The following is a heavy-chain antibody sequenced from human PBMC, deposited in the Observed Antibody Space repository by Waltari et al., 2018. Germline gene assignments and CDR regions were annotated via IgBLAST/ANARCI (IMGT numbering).Heavy chain of an antibody. CDR1: GDTFSSHA. CDR3: ARTYYYGSGSYYYNYYYMDV. D-gene: IGHD3-10*01. CDR2: FIPIFGIP. Sequence: QVQLVQSGAEVKKPGSSVKVSCRASGDTFSSHAISWVRQAPGQGLEWMGGFIPIFGIPRYAQRFQGRVTMTSDESTSTVYMELSSLRSEDTAVYYCARTYYYGSGSYYYNYYYMDVWGKGTTVTVSS. J-gene: IGHJ6*03. V-gene: IGHV1-69*05.